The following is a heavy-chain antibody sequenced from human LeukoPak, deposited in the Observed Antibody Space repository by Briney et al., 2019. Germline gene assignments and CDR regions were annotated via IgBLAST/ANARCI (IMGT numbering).Heavy chain of an antibody. CDR2: IYHSGST. J-gene: IGHJ3*02. CDR1: GGSISSSNW. V-gene: IGHV4-4*02. Sequence: SETLSLTCAVSGGSISSSNWWSWVRQPPGKGLEWIGEIYHSGSTNYNPSLKSRVTISVDKSKNQFSLKLSSVTAADTAVYYCARGGDCSSTSCYNAFDIWGQGTMVTVSS. CDR3: ARGGDCSSTSCYNAFDI. D-gene: IGHD2-2*02.